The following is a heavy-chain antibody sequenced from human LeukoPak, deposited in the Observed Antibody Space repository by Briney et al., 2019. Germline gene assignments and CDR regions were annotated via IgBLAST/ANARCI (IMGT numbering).Heavy chain of an antibody. CDR3: AKNRGIDYHSYYMDV. CDR2: VGRGGSK. V-gene: IGHV3-23*01. J-gene: IGHJ6*03. CDR1: GFTFSSYG. Sequence: YPGGSLRLSCAASGFTFSSYGMSWVRQAPGKGLEWVSYVGRGGSKYYADSVKGRFTISRDNSRSTLYLQMDNLTADDTAVYYCAKNRGIDYHSYYMDVWGKGATVTVSS. D-gene: IGHD1-26*01.